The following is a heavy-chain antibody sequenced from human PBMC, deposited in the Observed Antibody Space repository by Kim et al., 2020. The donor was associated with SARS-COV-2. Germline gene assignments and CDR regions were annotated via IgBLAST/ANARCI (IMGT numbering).Heavy chain of an antibody. J-gene: IGHJ6*02. Sequence: SETLSLTCTVSGGSISSYYWSWIRQPPGKGLEWIGYIYYSGSTNYNPSLKSRVTISVDTSKNQFSLKLSSVTAADTAVYYCARDAPSRYGMDVWGQGTTV. V-gene: IGHV4-59*01. CDR3: ARDAPSRYGMDV. CDR2: IYYSGST. CDR1: GGSISSYY.